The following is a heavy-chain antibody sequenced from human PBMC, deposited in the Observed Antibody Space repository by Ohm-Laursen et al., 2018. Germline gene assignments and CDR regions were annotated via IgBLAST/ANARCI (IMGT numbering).Heavy chain of an antibody. J-gene: IGHJ4*02. V-gene: IGHV4-39*01. CDR2: IYYSGST. CDR1: GGSISSSSYY. Sequence: GTLSLTCTVSGGSISSSSYYWGWIRQPPGKGLEWIGSIYYSGSTYYNPSLKSRVTVSVDTSKNQFSLKLSSVTAADTAVYYCARQEDYDSSGSSGFDYWGQGTLVTVSS. CDR3: ARQEDYDSSGSSGFDY. D-gene: IGHD3-22*01.